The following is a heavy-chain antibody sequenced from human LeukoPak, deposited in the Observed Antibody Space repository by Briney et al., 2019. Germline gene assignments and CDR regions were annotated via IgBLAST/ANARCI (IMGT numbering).Heavy chain of an antibody. D-gene: IGHD6-13*01. CDR3: TTDPGSSWPP. J-gene: IGHJ4*02. CDR2: IKSKTDGGTT. CDR1: GFTFSNAW. V-gene: IGHV3-15*01. Sequence: GGSLRLSCAASGFTFSNAWMSWVRQASGKGLEWVGRIKSKTDGGTTDYAAPVKGRFTISRDDSKNTLYLQMNSLKTEDTPVYYCTTDPGSSWPPWAQGTLVTVSS.